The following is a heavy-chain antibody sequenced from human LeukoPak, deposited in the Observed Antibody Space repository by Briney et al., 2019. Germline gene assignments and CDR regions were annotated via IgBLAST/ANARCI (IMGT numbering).Heavy chain of an antibody. V-gene: IGHV5-51*01. J-gene: IGHJ5*02. Sequence: GESLKISCQASGYIFSNCWIGWVRQMPGKGLEWMGIIYPGDSDTRYSPSFQGQVTISADKSINTAYLQWSSLKASDTAIYYCVRLLHATSWFDPWGQRTLVTVSS. CDR2: IYPGDSDT. CDR1: GYIFSNCW. D-gene: IGHD5-24*01. CDR3: VRLLHATSWFDP.